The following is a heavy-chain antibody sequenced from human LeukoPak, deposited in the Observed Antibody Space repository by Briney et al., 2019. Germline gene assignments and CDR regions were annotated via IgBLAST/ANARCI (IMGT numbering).Heavy chain of an antibody. D-gene: IGHD6-13*01. Sequence: HGESLKISCKGSGYSFTSYWIGWVRQMPGKGLEWMGIIYPGDSDTRYSASFQGQVTISADKSISTAYLQWSSLKASDTAMYYCARQGAAAQNWFDPWGQGTLVTVSS. V-gene: IGHV5-51*01. CDR3: ARQGAAAQNWFDP. CDR1: GYSFTSYW. J-gene: IGHJ5*02. CDR2: IYPGDSDT.